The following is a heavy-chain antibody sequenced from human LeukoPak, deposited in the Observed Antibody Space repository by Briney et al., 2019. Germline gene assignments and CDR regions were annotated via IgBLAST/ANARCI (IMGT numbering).Heavy chain of an antibody. D-gene: IGHD1-1*01. CDR3: ARARVYNWNDEGWFDP. CDR2: IIPIFGTA. CDR1: EGTFSSFA. Sequence: ASVKVSCKASEGTFSSFAISGVRQAPGQGLEWMGGIIPIFGTANYAQKFQGRVTITADESTSTAYMELSSLRSEDTAVYYCARARVYNWNDEGWFDPWGQGTLVTVSS. V-gene: IGHV1-69*01. J-gene: IGHJ5*02.